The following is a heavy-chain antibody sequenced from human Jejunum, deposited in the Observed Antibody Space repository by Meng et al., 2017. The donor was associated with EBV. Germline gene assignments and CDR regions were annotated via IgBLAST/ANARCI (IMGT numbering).Heavy chain of an antibody. V-gene: IGHV4-30-2*01. J-gene: IGHJ4*02. Sequence: LQLPRSGLGLVKPSWTLSLTCSVSGGSISSGGYSWHWIRQPPGKGLQWIGYIYYSGSAFYHPSLKSRVTLSVDRSKNQFSLNLSSVTAADTAVYYCARGAYFDYWGQGTLVTVSS. CDR1: GGSISSGGYS. CDR2: IYYSGSA. CDR3: ARGAYFDY.